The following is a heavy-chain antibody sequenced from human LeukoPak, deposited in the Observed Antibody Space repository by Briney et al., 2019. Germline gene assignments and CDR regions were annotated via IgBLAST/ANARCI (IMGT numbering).Heavy chain of an antibody. CDR1: GFTFSNAW. CDR3: TTAIVVPAAFDY. Sequence: GGSLRLSCAASGFTFSNAWMSWARQAPGKGLEWVGRIKSKTDGGTTDYAAPVKGRFTISRDDSKNTLYLQMNSLKTEDTVVYYCTTAIVVPAAFDYWGQGTLVTVSS. V-gene: IGHV3-15*01. D-gene: IGHD2-2*01. J-gene: IGHJ4*02. CDR2: IKSKTDGGTT.